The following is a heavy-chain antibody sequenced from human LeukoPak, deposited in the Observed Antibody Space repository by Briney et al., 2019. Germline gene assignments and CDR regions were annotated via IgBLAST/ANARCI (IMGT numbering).Heavy chain of an antibody. D-gene: IGHD6-19*01. CDR1: GFTVSSNY. CDR3: ARDLGSGRNFDY. J-gene: IGHJ4*02. CDR2: IYSGGST. Sequence: PGGSLRLSCAASGFTVSSNYMNWVRQAPGKGLEWVSIIYSGGSTYYADSVKGRFTISRDNSKNTLYLQMNSLRAEDTAVYYCARDLGSGRNFDYWGQGTLVTVFS. V-gene: IGHV3-53*01.